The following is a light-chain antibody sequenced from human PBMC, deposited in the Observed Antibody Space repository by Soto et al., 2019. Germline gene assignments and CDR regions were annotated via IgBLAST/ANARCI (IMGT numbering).Light chain of an antibody. CDR2: DAS. CDR1: QSISSW. J-gene: IGKJ2*01. CDR3: QQYNSNLYS. Sequence: DIQMTQSPSTLSASVGDRVTITCRASQSISSWLAWYQQKPGKAPKLLIYDASNLESGVPSRFGGSGSGTEFTLTISSLHPDDFATYYCQQYNSNLYSFGQGTKLEIK. V-gene: IGKV1-5*01.